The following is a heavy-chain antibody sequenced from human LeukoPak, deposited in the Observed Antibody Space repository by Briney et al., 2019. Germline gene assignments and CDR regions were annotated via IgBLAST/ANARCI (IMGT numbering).Heavy chain of an antibody. Sequence: SETLSLTCSVSGGSISSRTYYWAWIRQPPGKGLECIGIIYSSGNTYSNPSLNSRVTLSVDTSKSHFSLKLRSVTAADTAVYCCARVTKWLRSPSRGFDYWGQGTLVTVSS. J-gene: IGHJ4*02. CDR2: IYSSGNT. V-gene: IGHV4-39*02. CDR1: GGSISSRTYY. D-gene: IGHD5-12*01. CDR3: ARVTKWLRSPSRGFDY.